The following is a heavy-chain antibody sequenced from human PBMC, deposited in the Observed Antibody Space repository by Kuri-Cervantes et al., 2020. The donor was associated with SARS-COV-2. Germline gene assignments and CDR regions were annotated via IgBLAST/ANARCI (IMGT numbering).Heavy chain of an antibody. D-gene: IGHD6-19*01. CDR3: ARVEVAGMSYGMDV. CDR2: IYSGGST. J-gene: IGHJ6*02. CDR1: GFTVSSNY. Sequence: LSLTCAASGFTVSSNYMSWVRQAPGKGLEWVSVIYSGGSTYYADSVKGQFTISRDNSKNTLYLQMNSLRAEDTAVYYCARVEVAGMSYGMDVWGQGTTVTVSS. V-gene: IGHV3-66*02.